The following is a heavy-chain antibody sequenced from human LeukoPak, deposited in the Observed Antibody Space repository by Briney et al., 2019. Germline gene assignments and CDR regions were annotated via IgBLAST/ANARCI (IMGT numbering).Heavy chain of an antibody. CDR1: GGSLSSYA. CDR2: IIPIFGTA. J-gene: IGHJ4*02. Sequence: SVKFACQASGGSLSSYAIRWGRHAPGQGLEWIGEIIPIFGTANYAQKFQGRVTITADKSTSTASMELSSLRSEDTAVYYCARAGGMATIPYYFDYWGQGTLVTVSS. V-gene: IGHV1-69*06. CDR3: ARAGGMATIPYYFDY. D-gene: IGHD5-24*01.